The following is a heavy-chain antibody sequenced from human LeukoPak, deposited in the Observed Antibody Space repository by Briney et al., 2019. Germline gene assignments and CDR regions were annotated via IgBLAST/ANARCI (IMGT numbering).Heavy chain of an antibody. V-gene: IGHV1-46*01. J-gene: IGHJ4*02. D-gene: IGHD3-22*01. CDR1: GYTFTSNY. Sequence: ASVNLSCKAFGYTFTSNYMHWVRQAPRQGPERMGVISPSGGSTTYAQKFQGRVTMTKETSISTGYMERSRLRSDHTAVYYCARDERYDSSGYPFDYWGQGTRVTVSS. CDR2: ISPSGGST. CDR3: ARDERYDSSGYPFDY.